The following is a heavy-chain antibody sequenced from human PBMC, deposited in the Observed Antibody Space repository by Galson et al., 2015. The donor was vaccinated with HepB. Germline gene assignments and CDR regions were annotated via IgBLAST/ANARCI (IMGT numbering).Heavy chain of an antibody. CDR1: GFTFSSYV. CDR3: ATRGIRFPFDS. CDR2: ITASGGNT. J-gene: IGHJ4*02. D-gene: IGHD1-14*01. V-gene: IGHV3-23*01. Sequence: SLRLSCAASGFTFSSYVMNWVRQAPGKGLEWVSTITASGGNTYYADSVEGRFTISRDNSKSTLYLQMNSLRAEDTAVYYCATRGIRFPFDSWGQGTLVTVSS.